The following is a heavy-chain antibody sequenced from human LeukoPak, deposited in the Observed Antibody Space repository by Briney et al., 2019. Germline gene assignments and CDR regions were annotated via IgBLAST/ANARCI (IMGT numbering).Heavy chain of an antibody. V-gene: IGHV4-61*01. CDR1: GDSISSSSYY. CDR3: AREVVAAAGTVDY. J-gene: IGHJ4*02. CDR2: IYYSGST. Sequence: SETLSLTCTVSGDSISSSSYYWSWVRQPPGKGLEWIGYIYYSGSTNYNPSLKSRVTISVDTSKNQFSLKLSSVTAADTAVYYCAREVVAAAGTVDYWGQGALVIVSS. D-gene: IGHD6-13*01.